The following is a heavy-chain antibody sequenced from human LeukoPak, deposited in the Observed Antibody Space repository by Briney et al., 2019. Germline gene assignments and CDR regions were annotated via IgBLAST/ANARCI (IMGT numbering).Heavy chain of an antibody. Sequence: GGSLRLSCAASGFTFSGFAMTWVRQAPGKGLEWVSTISGSGGSTYYADSVKGRFAISRDNSKNTLYLQMNSLRAEDTAVYYCVRDPDHLRGVHFDYWGQGILVTVSS. CDR2: ISGSGGST. CDR3: VRDPDHLRGVHFDY. V-gene: IGHV3-23*01. J-gene: IGHJ4*02. D-gene: IGHD3-10*01. CDR1: GFTFSGFA.